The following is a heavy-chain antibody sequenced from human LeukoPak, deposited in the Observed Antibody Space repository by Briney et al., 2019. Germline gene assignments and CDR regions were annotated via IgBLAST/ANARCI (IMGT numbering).Heavy chain of an antibody. D-gene: IGHD1-14*01. Sequence: GGSLRLSCAASGFTFSSYGMHWVRQAPGKGLEWVAFIWYDGSNKYYADSVKGRFTISRDNSKNTLYLQMNSLRAEDTAVYYCAKDRFLGPDFDPWGQGTLVTVSS. CDR3: AKDRFLGPDFDP. V-gene: IGHV3-30*02. CDR2: IWYDGSNK. CDR1: GFTFSSYG. J-gene: IGHJ5*02.